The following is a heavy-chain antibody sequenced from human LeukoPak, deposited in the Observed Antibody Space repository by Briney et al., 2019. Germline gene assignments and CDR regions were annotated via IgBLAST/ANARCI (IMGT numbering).Heavy chain of an antibody. V-gene: IGHV4-39*01. CDR1: GGSISSSSYY. J-gene: IGHJ6*03. D-gene: IGHD1-14*01. Sequence: PSETLSLTCTVSGGSISSSSYYWGWIRQPPGKGLEWIGSIYYSGSTYYNPSLKSRVTISVDTSKNQFSLKLSSVTAADTAVYYCARLNRYYYYMDVWGKGTTVTVSS. CDR3: ARLNRYYYYMDV. CDR2: IYYSGST.